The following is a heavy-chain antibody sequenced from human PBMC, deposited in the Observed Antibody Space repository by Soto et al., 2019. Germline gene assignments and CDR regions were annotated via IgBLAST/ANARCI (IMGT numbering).Heavy chain of an antibody. J-gene: IGHJ6*02. CDR2: IWYDGSNK. Sequence: QVQLVESGGGVVQPGGSLRLSCTTSGFTFNTYGMHWVRQAPGKGLEWVAIIWYDGSNKYYADSVKGRFTISRDNSKNTLYLQMNSLRAEDTALYYGARADCTGAYCYSWPFNYGVDVWGQRTTVTVSS. CDR3: ARADCTGAYCYSWPFNYGVDV. D-gene: IGHD2-15*01. CDR1: GFTFNTYG. V-gene: IGHV3-33*08.